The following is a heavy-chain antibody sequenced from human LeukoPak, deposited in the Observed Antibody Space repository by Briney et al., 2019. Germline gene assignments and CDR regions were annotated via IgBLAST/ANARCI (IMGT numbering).Heavy chain of an antibody. CDR2: ISYDGSNK. Sequence: GGSLRLSCAASGFTFSSYGMHWVRQAPGKGLEWVAVISYDGSNKYYADSVKGRFTISRDNAKNTLYLQMNSLRAEDTAVYYCAGGATGTDAFDIWGQGTVVTVSS. V-gene: IGHV3-30*03. CDR3: AGGATGTDAFDI. CDR1: GFTFSSYG. J-gene: IGHJ3*02. D-gene: IGHD1-1*01.